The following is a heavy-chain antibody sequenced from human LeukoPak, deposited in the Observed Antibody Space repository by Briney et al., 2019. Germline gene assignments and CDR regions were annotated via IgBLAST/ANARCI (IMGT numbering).Heavy chain of an antibody. V-gene: IGHV3-21*01. CDR2: ISSSSSYI. Sequence: GGSLRLSCAVSGFTFSSYSMNWVRQAPGKGLEWVSSISSSSSYIYYADSVKGRFTISRDNAKNSLYLQMNSLRAEDTAVYYCARRPALLYYDRSGMGYFDYWGQGTLVTVSS. D-gene: IGHD3-22*01. CDR1: GFTFSSYS. J-gene: IGHJ4*02. CDR3: ARRPALLYYDRSGMGYFDY.